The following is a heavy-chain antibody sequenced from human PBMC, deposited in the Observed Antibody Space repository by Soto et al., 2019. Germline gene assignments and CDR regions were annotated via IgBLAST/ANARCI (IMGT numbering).Heavy chain of an antibody. V-gene: IGHV3-23*01. CDR2: IIDSGGST. Sequence: PGGSLRHSFAAAEFAFSSCPRIWVCQAQGKGLEWVSDIIDSGGSTYYADSVKGRFTISRDNSKSTLYLQMNSLRAEDTALYYCAKGRSYYYYYGVDVWGQGTTVTVSS. CDR1: EFAFSSCP. CDR3: AKGRSYYYYYGVDV. J-gene: IGHJ6*02.